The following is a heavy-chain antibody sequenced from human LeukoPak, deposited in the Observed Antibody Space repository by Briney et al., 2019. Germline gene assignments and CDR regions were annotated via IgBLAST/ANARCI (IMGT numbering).Heavy chain of an antibody. D-gene: IGHD3-3*01. CDR1: GFIFTNYF. Sequence: GGSLRLSCAASGFIFTNYFMSWVRQAPGKGLEWVASIKHDGSEKYYVDSVRGRFTISRDNTKNSLYLQMSSLRAEDTAVYYCATDRGWRTSGYYLYYFEYWGQGTLVTYSS. V-gene: IGHV3-7*01. CDR2: IKHDGSEK. J-gene: IGHJ4*02. CDR3: ATDRGWRTSGYYLYYFEY.